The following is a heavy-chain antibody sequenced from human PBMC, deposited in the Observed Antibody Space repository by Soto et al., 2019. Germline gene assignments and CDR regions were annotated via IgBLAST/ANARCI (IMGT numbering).Heavy chain of an antibody. V-gene: IGHV4-59*08. CDR1: GGSISSYY. Sequence: PSEDLSLTCTVSGGSISSYYWSWIRQPPGKGLEWIGYIYYSGSTNYNPSLKSRVTIPVDTSKNQFSLKLSSVTAADTVVYYCARQGDTAMAEAYYFDYSGQGTLVTVSS. D-gene: IGHD5-18*01. CDR3: ARQGDTAMAEAYYFDY. J-gene: IGHJ4*02. CDR2: IYYSGST.